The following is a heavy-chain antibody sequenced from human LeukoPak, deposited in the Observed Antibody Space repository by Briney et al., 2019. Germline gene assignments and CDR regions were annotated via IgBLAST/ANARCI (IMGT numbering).Heavy chain of an antibody. D-gene: IGHD3/OR15-3a*01. CDR3: ARDDFFDI. CDR1: GFTVSSNY. CDR2: IYSGGQT. J-gene: IGHJ3*02. V-gene: IGHV3-66*01. Sequence: GGSLRLSCAASGFTVSSNYMSWVRQAPGKGLEWVSVIYSGGQTYYADSVKGRFTISRDNSKNTVYLQMSSLRAEDTAVYYCARDDFFDIWGQGTMVTVSS.